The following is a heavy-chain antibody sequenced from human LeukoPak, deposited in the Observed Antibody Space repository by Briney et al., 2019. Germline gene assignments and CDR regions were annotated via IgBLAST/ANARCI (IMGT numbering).Heavy chain of an antibody. CDR2: ISSSSSYI. V-gene: IGHV3-21*01. J-gene: IGHJ4*02. CDR1: GFTFSSYS. Sequence: GGSLRLSCAASGFTFSSYSMNWVRQAPGKGLEGVSSISSSSSYIYYADSVKGRFTISRDNAKNSLYLQMNSLRAEDTAVYYCARDFCTNGVCYHDYWGQGTLVTVSS. D-gene: IGHD2-8*01. CDR3: ARDFCTNGVCYHDY.